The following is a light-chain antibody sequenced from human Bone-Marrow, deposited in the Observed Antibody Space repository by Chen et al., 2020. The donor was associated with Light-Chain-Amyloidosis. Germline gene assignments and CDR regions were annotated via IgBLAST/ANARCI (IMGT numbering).Light chain of an antibody. CDR2: DDS. CDR1: NIGSTS. J-gene: IGLJ3*02. V-gene: IGLV3-21*02. CDR3: QVWDRSSDRPV. Sequence: SYVRTQPSSVSVAPAQTATTTCEGNNIGSTSVHWYQQTPGQAPLLFVYDDSDRPSGIPERLSGSNSGNTATLTISRVEAGDEADYYCQVWDRSSDRPVFGGGTKLTVL.